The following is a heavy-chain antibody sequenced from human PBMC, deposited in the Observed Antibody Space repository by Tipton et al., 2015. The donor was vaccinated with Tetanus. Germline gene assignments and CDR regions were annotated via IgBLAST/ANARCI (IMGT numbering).Heavy chain of an antibody. Sequence: GLVKPSQTLSLTCPVSGASISSGGYFWNWIRHRPGQGLEWIGYIYYSGSTFYNPSLKSRVTMSVDTSNNQFSLRLASVTAADTAVYYCARANNEFPKKGPFDVWGQGILVIVSS. CDR1: GASISSGGYF. J-gene: IGHJ4*02. V-gene: IGHV4-31*03. D-gene: IGHD1-1*01. CDR3: ARANNEFPKKGPFDV. CDR2: IYYSGST.